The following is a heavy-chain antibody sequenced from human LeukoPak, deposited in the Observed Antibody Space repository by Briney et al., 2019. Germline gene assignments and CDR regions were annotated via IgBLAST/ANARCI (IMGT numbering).Heavy chain of an antibody. D-gene: IGHD2-15*01. J-gene: IGHJ5*02. V-gene: IGHV5-51*01. CDR3: ARQEYCSGASRYTWFDP. CDR2: IYPADSDI. CDR1: GYSINNYW. Sequence: GESLKISCKGSGYSINNYWIAWVRQMPGKGLEWMGIIYPADSDIRYSPSFQGQVTISADKSISTAYLQWNSLKASDTAMYYCARQEYCSGASRYTWFDPWGRGTLVTVSS.